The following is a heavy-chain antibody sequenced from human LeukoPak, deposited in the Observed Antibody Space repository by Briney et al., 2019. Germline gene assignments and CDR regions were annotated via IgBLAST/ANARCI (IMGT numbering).Heavy chain of an antibody. CDR3: ARGGLSIMGY. D-gene: IGHD2/OR15-2a*01. V-gene: IGHV3-48*01. Sequence: GGSLRLSCGASGITFSSYSMNWVRQAPGKGLEWVSYISSSGSTKYYADSVKGRFTISRDNARNSLYPQMNSLRAEDTAVYFCARGGLSIMGYWGQGTLVTVSS. CDR2: ISSSGSTK. CDR1: GITFSSYS. J-gene: IGHJ4*02.